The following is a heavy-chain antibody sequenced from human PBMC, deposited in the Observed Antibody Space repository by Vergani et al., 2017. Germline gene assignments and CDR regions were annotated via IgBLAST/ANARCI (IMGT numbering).Heavy chain of an antibody. J-gene: IGHJ4*02. V-gene: IGHV3-7*03. CDR1: GFTFGDYY. CDR3: AKKLGDDSIVVGGYFDY. CDR2: IKRDGTET. Sequence: EVHLEESGGGLVQPGGSLRLSCAASGFTFGDYYMAWIRLAPGKGLDWVASIKRDGTETFYVDSVKGRFTISRDNAKTTLYLQMNSLRAEDTAVYYCAKKLGDDSIVVGGYFDYWGQGTLVTVSS. D-gene: IGHD1-26*01.